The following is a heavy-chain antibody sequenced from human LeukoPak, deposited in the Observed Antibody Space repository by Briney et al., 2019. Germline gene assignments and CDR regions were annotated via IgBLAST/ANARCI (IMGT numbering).Heavy chain of an antibody. CDR3: TKGLWAGVSAARD. CDR1: GFTFSSYA. Sequence: GGSLRLSCAASGFTFSSYAMSWVRQAPGKGLEWVSAISGSGGSTYYADSVKGRFTISRDNSQNTLDLQMNSLRTEDTAVYYCTKGLWAGVSAARDWGQGALVTVSS. CDR2: ISGSGGST. J-gene: IGHJ4*02. V-gene: IGHV3-23*01. D-gene: IGHD2-8*01.